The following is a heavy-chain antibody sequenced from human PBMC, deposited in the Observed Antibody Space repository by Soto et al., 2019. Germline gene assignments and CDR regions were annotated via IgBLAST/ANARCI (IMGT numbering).Heavy chain of an antibody. V-gene: IGHV1-69*01. CDR2: IIPISGTA. D-gene: IGHD2-2*01. Sequence: QVQLVQSGAEVKKPGSSVKVSCKASGGTFSRYPISWVRQAPGQGFEWMGGIIPISGTADYAPKFQGRVTITADESTSTVYMELRSLTSEDTAVYYCARERSVGYCSTTTCPRPFYYFGMGVWGQGTTVTVSS. J-gene: IGHJ6*02. CDR3: ARERSVGYCSTTTCPRPFYYFGMGV. CDR1: GGTFSRYP.